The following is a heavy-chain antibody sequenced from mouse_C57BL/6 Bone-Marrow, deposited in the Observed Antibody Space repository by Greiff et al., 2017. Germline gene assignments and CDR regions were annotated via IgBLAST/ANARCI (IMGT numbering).Heavy chain of an antibody. CDR1: GYTFTSYW. CDR3: ARGYAY. J-gene: IGHJ2*01. Sequence: VQLQQPGAELVRPGTSVKLSCKASGYTFTSYWMHWVKQRPGQGLEWIGVIDPSDSYPNYNQKFKGKATLTVDTSSSTAYMQLSSLTSEDSAVYYCARGYAYWGQGTTLTVSS. D-gene: IGHD1-2*01. V-gene: IGHV1-59*01. CDR2: IDPSDSYP.